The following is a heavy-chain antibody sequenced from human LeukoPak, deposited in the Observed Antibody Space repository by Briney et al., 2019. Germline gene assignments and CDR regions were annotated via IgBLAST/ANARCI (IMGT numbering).Heavy chain of an antibody. Sequence: SETLSLTCIVSGGSISSGSHYWSWTRQHPGKGLEWIGYIYNSGTTFYNPSLKSRITMSVDTSKNQFSLKLSSVTAADTAVYYCARGASGEGYWGQGTLVTVSS. D-gene: IGHD3-10*01. CDR2: IYNSGTT. V-gene: IGHV4-31*03. J-gene: IGHJ4*02. CDR3: ARGASGEGY. CDR1: GGSISSGSHY.